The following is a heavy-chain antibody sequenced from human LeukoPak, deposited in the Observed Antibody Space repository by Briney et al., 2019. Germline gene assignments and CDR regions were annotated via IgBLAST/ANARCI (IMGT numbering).Heavy chain of an antibody. Sequence: GGSLRLSCAASGFTFDDYAMHWVRQAPGKGLEWVSLISGDGGSTYYADSVKGRFTISRDNSKNSLYLQMNSLRTEDTALYYCAKDIVQGEIAAAGNWFDPWGQGTLVTVSS. CDR3: AKDIVQGEIAAAGNWFDP. CDR2: ISGDGGST. J-gene: IGHJ5*02. V-gene: IGHV3-43*02. D-gene: IGHD6-13*01. CDR1: GFTFDDYA.